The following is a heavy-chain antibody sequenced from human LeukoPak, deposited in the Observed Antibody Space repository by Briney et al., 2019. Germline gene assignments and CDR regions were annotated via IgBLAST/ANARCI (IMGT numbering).Heavy chain of an antibody. V-gene: IGHV3-30*02. CDR1: GFTFSSYG. Sequence: GGSLRLSCEASGFTFSSYGMHWVRQAPGKGLEWVAFIRYDGSNKYYADSVKGRFTISRDNSKNTLYLQMNSLRAEDTAVYYCASGQGTSSWGDPTPDAFDIWGQGTMVTVSS. CDR2: IRYDGSNK. J-gene: IGHJ3*02. D-gene: IGHD2-2*01. CDR3: ASGQGTSSWGDPTPDAFDI.